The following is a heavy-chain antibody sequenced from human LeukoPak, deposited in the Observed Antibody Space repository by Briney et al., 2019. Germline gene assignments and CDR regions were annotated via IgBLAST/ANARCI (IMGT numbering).Heavy chain of an antibody. CDR3: ARGLEWLTFDY. J-gene: IGHJ4*02. CDR2: IHSGGST. D-gene: IGHD3-3*01. Sequence: GGSLRLSCAASGFSVSSNYMSWVRQAPGKGLEWVSIIHSGGSTYYADSVKGRFTISRDSSKNTLYLQMNSLRPEDTAMYYCARGLEWLTFDYWGQGTPVTVSS. V-gene: IGHV3-66*02. CDR1: GFSVSSNY.